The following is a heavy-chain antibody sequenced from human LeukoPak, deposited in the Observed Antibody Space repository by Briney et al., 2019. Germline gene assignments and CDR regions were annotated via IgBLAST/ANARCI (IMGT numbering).Heavy chain of an antibody. CDR3: ARGLQENLAWLQAFSAFDI. CDR2: IYYSGSAWSA. V-gene: IGHV4-39*07. CDR1: GGFISSSSYY. J-gene: IGHJ3*02. D-gene: IGHD5-12*01. Sequence: PSETLSLTCSVSGGFISSSSYYWGWIRQPPGKGLEWVGNIYYSGSAWSAYYKPSLKSRVTMYGDTSKNQFSLKLSSVTAADTAVYYCARGLQENLAWLQAFSAFDIWGQGTMVTVSS.